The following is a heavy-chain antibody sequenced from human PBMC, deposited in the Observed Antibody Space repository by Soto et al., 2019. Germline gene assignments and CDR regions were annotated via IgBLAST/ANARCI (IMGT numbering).Heavy chain of an antibody. Sequence: QVQLVESGGVVVQPGTSLRLSCAASGFTFSNYGMHWVRQTPGKGLEWVALILYDGSNKYYADSVKGRFTISRDNSKNTLYLQVSSLRAEDTAVYYCAKSRDAYNFYFYYGMDVWGQGTSVTVS. J-gene: IGHJ6*02. CDR2: ILYDGSNK. CDR3: AKSRDAYNFYFYYGMDV. D-gene: IGHD1-1*01. CDR1: GFTFSNYG. V-gene: IGHV3-30*18.